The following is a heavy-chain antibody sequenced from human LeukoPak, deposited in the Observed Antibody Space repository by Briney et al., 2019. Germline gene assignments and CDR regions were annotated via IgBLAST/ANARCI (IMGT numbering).Heavy chain of an antibody. CDR3: ARDSIVGAWYYLDY. CDR1: GGSVSNGNYY. V-gene: IGHV4-61*01. CDR2: LYYSGST. D-gene: IGHD1-26*01. Sequence: KPSETLSLTCTVSGGSVSNGNYYWSWIRQPPGKGLEWIGYLYYSGSTNYNPSLKSRVTISIDTSKNQFSLKLSSVTAADTAVYYCARDSIVGAWYYLDYWGQGTLVTVSS. J-gene: IGHJ4*02.